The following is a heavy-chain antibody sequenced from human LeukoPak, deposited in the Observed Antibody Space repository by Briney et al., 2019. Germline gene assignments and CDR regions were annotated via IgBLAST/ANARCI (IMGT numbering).Heavy chain of an antibody. CDR3: ARDLVPGTYDY. J-gene: IGHJ4*02. V-gene: IGHV3-48*03. D-gene: IGHD2-8*02. CDR1: GFTFSSYE. CDR2: ISSSSSTI. Sequence: GGSLRLSCAASGFTFSSYEMNWVRQAPGKGLEWVSYISSSSSTIYYADSVKGRFTISRDNAKNSLYLQMNSLRAEDTAVYYCARDLVPGTYDYWGQGTLVTVSS.